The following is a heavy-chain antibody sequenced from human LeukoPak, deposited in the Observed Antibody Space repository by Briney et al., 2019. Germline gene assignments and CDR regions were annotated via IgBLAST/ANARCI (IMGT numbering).Heavy chain of an antibody. V-gene: IGHV4-4*07. J-gene: IGHJ5*02. D-gene: IGHD3-10*01. CDR1: GSSISSYY. CDR2: IYTSGST. Sequence: SETLSLTCTVSGSSISSYYWSWIRQPAGRGLEWIGRIYTSGSTNYNPSLKSRVTMSVDTSKNQFSLKLSSVTAADTAVYYCARVNSVPLSGWFDPWGQGTLVTVSS. CDR3: ARVNSVPLSGWFDP.